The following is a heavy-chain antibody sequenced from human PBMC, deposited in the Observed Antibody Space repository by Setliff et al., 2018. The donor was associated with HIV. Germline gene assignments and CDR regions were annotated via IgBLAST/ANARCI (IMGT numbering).Heavy chain of an antibody. CDR2: IDWDDDK. J-gene: IGHJ6*03. D-gene: IGHD6-19*01. CDR1: GFSLSTSGMC. V-gene: IGHV2-70*11. Sequence: SGPTLVNPTPTLTLTCTFSGFSLSTSGMCVSWIRQPPGKALEWLARIDWDDDKYYSTSLKTRLTISKDTSKNQVVLTMTNMDPVDTATYYCARIHSSADYYYMDVWGKGTTVTVSS. CDR3: ARIHSSADYYYMDV.